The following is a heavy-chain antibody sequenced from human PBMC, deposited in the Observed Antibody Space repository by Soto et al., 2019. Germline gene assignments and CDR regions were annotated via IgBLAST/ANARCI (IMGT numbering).Heavy chain of an antibody. D-gene: IGHD3-9*01. CDR3: ARAYYEILTGSYAMQV. V-gene: IGHV4-4*07. Sequence: PSETLSLTGTVSDDCISSYYWKWIGQPAGKGLEWIGRVSPNRATNYKPFLESRVTVSVDTSKNQLSVKLTSVTAADTAVYLCARAYYEILTGSYAMQVWGQGHTVTVSS. CDR1: DDCISSYY. J-gene: IGHJ6*01. CDR2: VSPNRAT.